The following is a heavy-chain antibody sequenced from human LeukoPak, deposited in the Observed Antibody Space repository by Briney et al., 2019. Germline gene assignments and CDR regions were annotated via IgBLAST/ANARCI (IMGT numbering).Heavy chain of an antibody. CDR2: INPNSGGT. CDR3: ARDLDTQMSIAAQGGAFDI. V-gene: IGHV1-2*02. J-gene: IGHJ3*02. CDR1: GYTFTGYY. Sequence: ASVKVSCKASGYTFTGYYMHWVRQAPGQGLEWMGWINPNSGGTNYAQKFQGRVTMTRDTSISTAYMELSRLRSDDTAVYYCARDLDTQMSIAAQGGAFDIWGRGTMVTVSS. D-gene: IGHD6-6*01.